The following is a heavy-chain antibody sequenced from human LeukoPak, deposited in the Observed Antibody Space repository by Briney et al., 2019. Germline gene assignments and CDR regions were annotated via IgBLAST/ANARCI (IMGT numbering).Heavy chain of an antibody. CDR1: GGSIRSGGYA. D-gene: IGHD2-2*01. Sequence: ASHTLSLTCAVSGGSIRSGGYAWNWIRQPPGEGLEWISYIYENGRTYYNPSLKSRVNISMDRSKNQFSLKLNSVSAADTAVYYCARGDCGTSSCYSFDSWGQGTLVTVSS. J-gene: IGHJ4*02. CDR2: IYENGRT. V-gene: IGHV4-30-2*01. CDR3: ARGDCGTSSCYSFDS.